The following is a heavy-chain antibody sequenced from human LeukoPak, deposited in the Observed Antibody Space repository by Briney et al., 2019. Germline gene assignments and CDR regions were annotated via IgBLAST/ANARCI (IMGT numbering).Heavy chain of an antibody. CDR2: IKQDGSEK. J-gene: IGHJ4*02. CDR1: GFTFSSYW. Sequence: GGSLRLSCAASGFTFSSYWMSWVRQAPGKGLEWVANIKQDGSEKYYVDSVKGRFTISRDNAKNSLYLQMNSLKTEDTAVYYCTTDFGSSGWYVVSYWGQGTLVTVSS. D-gene: IGHD6-19*01. V-gene: IGHV3-7*03. CDR3: TTDFGSSGWYVVSY.